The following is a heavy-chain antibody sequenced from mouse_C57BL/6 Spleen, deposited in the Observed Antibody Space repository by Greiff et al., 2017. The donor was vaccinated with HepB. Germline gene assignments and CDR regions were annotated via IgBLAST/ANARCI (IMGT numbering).Heavy chain of an antibody. Sequence: QVQLQQPGAELVMPGASVKLSCKASGYTFTSYWMHWVKQRPGQGLEWIGEIDPSDSYTNYNQKFKGKSTLTVDKSSSTAYMQLSSLTSEDSAVYYCARPPYYGSSFSYWYFDVWGTGTTVTVSS. CDR3: ARPPYYGSSFSYWYFDV. CDR2: IDPSDSYT. V-gene: IGHV1-69*01. CDR1: GYTFTSYW. J-gene: IGHJ1*03. D-gene: IGHD1-1*01.